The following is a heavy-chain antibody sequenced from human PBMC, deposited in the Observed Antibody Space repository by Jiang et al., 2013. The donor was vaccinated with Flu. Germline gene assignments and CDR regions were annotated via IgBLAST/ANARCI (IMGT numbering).Heavy chain of an antibody. CDR1: GGSIASDTYY. D-gene: IGHD1-26*01. V-gene: IGHV4-39*07. Sequence: GSGLVKPSETLSLTCSVSGGSIASDTYYWGWIRQSPGKGLEWIGGIYYSGSAYYNPSLRSRVAMSVDTSKNQLSLSLRSVTAADTAVYFCARAQKYSGFELPYFDYWGQGTLVTVSS. CDR3: ARAQKYSGFELPYFDY. J-gene: IGHJ4*02. CDR2: IYYSGSA.